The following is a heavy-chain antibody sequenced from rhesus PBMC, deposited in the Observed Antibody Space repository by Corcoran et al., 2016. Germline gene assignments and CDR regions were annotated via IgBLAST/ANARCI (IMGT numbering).Heavy chain of an antibody. V-gene: IGHV3S16*01. CDR1: GFTSSNYY. J-gene: IGHJ4*01. CDR2: IISASNYL. Sequence: EVQLVESGGGLVQPGGSLRFSCAASGFTSSNYYMSWVRQAPGNGLELVSSIISASNYLYDAGAVKGRFTIARDNAKNSLSLRMNSLKTEDTAVYYCTREGGYGYFDYWGQGVLVTVSS. CDR3: TREGGYGYFDY. D-gene: IGHD3-9*01.